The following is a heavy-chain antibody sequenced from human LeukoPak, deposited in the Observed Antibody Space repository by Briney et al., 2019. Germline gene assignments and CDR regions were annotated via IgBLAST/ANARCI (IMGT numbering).Heavy chain of an antibody. CDR3: ARAGIAASGKGDY. J-gene: IGHJ4*02. Sequence: GGSLRPSCAASGFTFSSYSMTWVRQAPGKGLEWVSSISSSSSYIYYADSVKGRFTISRDNAKNSLYLQMNSLRAEDTAVYYCARAGIAASGKGDYWGQGTLVTVSS. CDR2: ISSSSSYI. V-gene: IGHV3-21*01. CDR1: GFTFSSYS. D-gene: IGHD6-13*01.